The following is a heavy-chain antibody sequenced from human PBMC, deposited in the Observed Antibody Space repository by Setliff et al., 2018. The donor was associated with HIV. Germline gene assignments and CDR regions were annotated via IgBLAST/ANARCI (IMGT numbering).Heavy chain of an antibody. J-gene: IGHJ5*02. CDR3: ANYYYDSSGGSCYQGTEGGNWFDP. CDR1: GGTFSSYA. Sequence: SVKVSCKASGGTFSSYAISWVRQAPGQGLEWMGGIIPILGIANYAQKFQGRVTITADKSTSTAYMELSSLRSEDTAVYYCANYYYDSSGGSCYQGTEGGNWFDPWGQGTLVTVSS. D-gene: IGHD3-22*01. V-gene: IGHV1-69*10. CDR2: IIPILGIA.